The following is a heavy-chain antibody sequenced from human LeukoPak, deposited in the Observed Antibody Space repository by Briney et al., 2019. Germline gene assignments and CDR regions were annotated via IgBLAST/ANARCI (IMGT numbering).Heavy chain of an antibody. CDR3: TRGGLTGQMAAFDY. J-gene: IGHJ4*02. CDR2: INGDGRST. D-gene: IGHD3-9*01. Sequence: GGSLRLSCAASGFTLSDYWMHWVRQVPGEGPLWVSRINGDGRSTTYADSVKGRFTISRDNAKNTIFLQMTSLRDEDTAVYYCTRGGLTGQMAAFDYWGQGALVTVSS. CDR1: GFTLSDYW. V-gene: IGHV3-74*01.